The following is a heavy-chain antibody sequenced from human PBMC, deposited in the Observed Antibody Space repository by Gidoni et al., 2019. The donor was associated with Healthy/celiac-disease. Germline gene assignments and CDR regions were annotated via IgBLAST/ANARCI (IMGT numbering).Heavy chain of an antibody. CDR3: ASGYCSGGSCYQVYYYYGMDV. CDR1: GFTFLHYY. V-gene: IGHV3-11*01. D-gene: IGHD2-15*01. CDR2: ISSSGSTI. Sequence: QVQLVESGGGLVKPGGSLRLSCSSSGFTFLHYYLSWIRQAPGKGLEWVSYISSSGSTIYYADSVKGRFTISRDNAKNSLYLQMNSLRAEDTAVYYCASGYCSGGSCYQVYYYYGMDVWGQGTTVTVSS. J-gene: IGHJ6*02.